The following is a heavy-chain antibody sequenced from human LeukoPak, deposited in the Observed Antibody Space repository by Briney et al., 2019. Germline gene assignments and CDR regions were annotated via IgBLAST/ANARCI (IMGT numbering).Heavy chain of an antibody. CDR2: INPNSGGT. V-gene: IGHV1-2*02. D-gene: IGHD3-3*01. Sequence: ASVKVSCKASGYTFTSYGISWVRQAPGQGLEWMGWINPNSGGTNYAQKFQGRVTMTRDTSISTAYMELSRLRSDDTAVYYCASTVGLGSNYGMDVWGQGTTVTVSS. CDR3: ASTVGLGSNYGMDV. CDR1: GYTFTSYG. J-gene: IGHJ6*02.